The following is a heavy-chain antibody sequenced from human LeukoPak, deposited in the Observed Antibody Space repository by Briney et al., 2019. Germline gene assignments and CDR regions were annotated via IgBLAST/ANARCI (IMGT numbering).Heavy chain of an antibody. Sequence: SETLSLTCTVSGASISTYYWSWIRQPPGKGLEWIGYIYYSGSTNYNPSLKSRVTISVDTSKNQFSLKLSSVTAADTAVYYCARLNCGGDCYSSYFDLWGRGTLVTVSS. J-gene: IGHJ2*01. V-gene: IGHV4-59*08. CDR3: ARLNCGGDCYSSYFDL. CDR2: IYYSGST. D-gene: IGHD2-21*02. CDR1: GASISTYY.